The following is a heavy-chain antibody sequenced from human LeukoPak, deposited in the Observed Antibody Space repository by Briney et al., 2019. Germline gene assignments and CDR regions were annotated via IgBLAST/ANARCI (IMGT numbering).Heavy chain of an antibody. D-gene: IGHD3-10*01. CDR1: VGSISSSSYY. CDR3: ARLIYYYGLGSYFPVFYP. CDR2: IYYSGST. V-gene: IGHV4-39*01. Sequence: SETLSLTCTVSVGSISSSSYYWGWIRQPPGKGLEWIGSIYYSGSTYYNPSLKSRVTISVDTSKNQFSLKLSSVTAADTAVYYCARLIYYYGLGSYFPVFYPWAQGTLVTVSS. J-gene: IGHJ5*02.